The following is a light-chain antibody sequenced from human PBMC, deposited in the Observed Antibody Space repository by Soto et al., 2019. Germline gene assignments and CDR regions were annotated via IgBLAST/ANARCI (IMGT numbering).Light chain of an antibody. CDR1: QSISSY. CDR2: AAS. CDR3: QQSYSTPRT. V-gene: IGKV1-39*01. J-gene: IGKJ2*01. Sequence: DIQMTQSPSSLSASVGDRVTITCRASQSISSYLNWYQQKPGKAPKLLIYAASSLKSGVPSRFSGSGSGTDFTLTISSLQPEDFATYYCQQSYSTPRTFGQGNKLEIK.